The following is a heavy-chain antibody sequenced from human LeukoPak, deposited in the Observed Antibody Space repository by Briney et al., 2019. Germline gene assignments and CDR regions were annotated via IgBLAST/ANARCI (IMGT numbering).Heavy chain of an antibody. V-gene: IGHV3-21*01. J-gene: IGHJ4*02. Sequence: PGGSLRLSCAASGFTFSSYSMNWVRQAPGKGLEWVSSISSSSSYIYYADSVKGRSTISRDNAKNSLYLQMNSLRAEDTAVYYCARDTVTINFDYWGQGTLVTVSS. CDR3: ARDTVTINFDY. CDR2: ISSSSSYI. CDR1: GFTFSSYS. D-gene: IGHD4-17*01.